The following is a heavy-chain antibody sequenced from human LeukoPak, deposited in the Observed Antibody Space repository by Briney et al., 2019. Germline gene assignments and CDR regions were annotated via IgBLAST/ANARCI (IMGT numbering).Heavy chain of an antibody. CDR2: MYSGGTT. CDR3: ARDTTTVESAFDI. V-gene: IGHV4-59*12. D-gene: IGHD4-23*01. CDR1: DGSINGYY. J-gene: IGHJ3*02. Sequence: SETLSLTCTVSDGSINGYYWSWIRQPPGKGLDWIGYMYSGGTTNYSPSLKSRVTISEDMSKNQFSLKLTSVTAADTAVYYCARDTTTVESAFDIWGQGTMVTVSS.